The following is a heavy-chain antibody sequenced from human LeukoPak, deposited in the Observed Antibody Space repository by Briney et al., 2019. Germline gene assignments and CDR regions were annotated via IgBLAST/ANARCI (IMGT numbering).Heavy chain of an antibody. D-gene: IGHD6-6*01. Sequence: ASVKVSCKASGYTFTGYYMHWVRQAPGQGLEWMGWINPNSGGTNYAQKFQGRATMTRDTSISTAYMELSRLRSDDTAVYYCARVSSIAAQEDYWGQGTLVTVSS. CDR3: ARVSSIAAQEDY. J-gene: IGHJ4*02. V-gene: IGHV1-2*02. CDR2: INPNSGGT. CDR1: GYTFTGYY.